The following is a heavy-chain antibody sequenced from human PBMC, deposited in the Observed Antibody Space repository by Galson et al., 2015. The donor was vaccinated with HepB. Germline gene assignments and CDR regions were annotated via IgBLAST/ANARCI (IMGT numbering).Heavy chain of an antibody. CDR1: GYTLTELS. CDR2: SDPADGET. J-gene: IGHJ5*02. D-gene: IGHD1-1*01. CDR3: ATALETGTVPLFDP. V-gene: IGHV1-24*01. Sequence: SVKVSCKVAGYTLTELSIHCVRQAAGKALEWIGGSDPADGETIHAPKFHGRVTMTEDTSTDTAYMELSSLRSADTAVYYCATALETGTVPLFDPWGQGTLVTVSS.